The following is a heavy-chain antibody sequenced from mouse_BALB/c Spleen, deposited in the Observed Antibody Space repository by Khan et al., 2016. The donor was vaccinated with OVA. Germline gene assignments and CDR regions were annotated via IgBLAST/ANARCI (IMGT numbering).Heavy chain of an antibody. CDR2: IYPGTDNS. V-gene: IGHV1S132*01. CDR3: AREEALYHCGH. D-gene: IGHD3-2*02. Sequence: QVQLQQSGAELVRPGASVKLSCKTSGYIFTSYWIHWVKQRSGQGLEWIARIYPGTDNSYYNEKFKDKATLTADKSSSTAYMQLSSPKSEDSDVYFCAREEALYHCGHWGQGTTLTVSS. CDR1: GYIFTSYW. J-gene: IGHJ2*01.